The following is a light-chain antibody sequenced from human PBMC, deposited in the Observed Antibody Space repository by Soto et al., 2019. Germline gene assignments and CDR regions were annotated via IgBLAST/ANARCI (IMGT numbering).Light chain of an antibody. J-gene: IGKJ1*01. V-gene: IGKV1-5*03. CDR3: QQYSTYPWT. CDR1: QTISTL. Sequence: DIQMTQSPSTLSASVGDRVTITCRASQTISTLLAWYQQRPGKAPNLLIYKASSLESGVPSRFSDSGSGTEFTLTISSLQPDDFATYFCQQYSTYPWTFGQGTKVDIK. CDR2: KAS.